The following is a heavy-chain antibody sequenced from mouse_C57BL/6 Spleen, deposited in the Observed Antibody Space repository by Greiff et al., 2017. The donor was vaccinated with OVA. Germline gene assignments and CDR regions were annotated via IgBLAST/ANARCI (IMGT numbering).Heavy chain of an antibody. CDR1: GFTFSSYA. CDR2: ISSGGDYI. Sequence: EVQGVESGEGLVKPGGSLKLSCAASGFTFSSYAMSWVRQTPEKRLEWVAYISSGGDYIYYADTVKGRFTISRDNARHPLFLPMSSLYSEDTAMYYCTRYDYGAAYWCQVTLVTVSA. V-gene: IGHV5-9-1*02. D-gene: IGHD2-4*01. CDR3: TRYDYGAAY. J-gene: IGHJ3*01.